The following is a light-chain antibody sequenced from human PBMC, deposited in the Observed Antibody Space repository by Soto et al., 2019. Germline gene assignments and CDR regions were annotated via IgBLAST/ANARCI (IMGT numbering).Light chain of an antibody. CDR3: SSYTSTSALV. J-gene: IGLJ2*01. CDR1: SSDVGGYNY. Sequence: QSVLTQPASVSGSPGQSITISCTVTSSDVGGYNYVSWYQQHPGKAPKLIIFEVSDRPSGISNRFAGSKSGNMASLTISGLQSEDEADYFCSSYTSTSALVFGGGTKVTVL. V-gene: IGLV2-14*01. CDR2: EVS.